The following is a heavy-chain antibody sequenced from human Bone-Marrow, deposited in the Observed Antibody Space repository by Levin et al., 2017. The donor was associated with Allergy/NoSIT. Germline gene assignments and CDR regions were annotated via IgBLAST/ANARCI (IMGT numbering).Heavy chain of an antibody. CDR2: SGNTM. Sequence: GGSLRLSCAASGFPFSSYNMNWVRQAPGKGLEWVSSSGNTMYYADSVKGRFTISRDNAKKSLFLQMNSLRHEDMAIYYCARGGYSYGRIELKYFQNWGQGTLVTVSP. V-gene: IGHV3-48*02. CDR1: GFPFSSYN. J-gene: IGHJ1*01. D-gene: IGHD5-18*01. CDR3: ARGGYSYGRIELKYFQN.